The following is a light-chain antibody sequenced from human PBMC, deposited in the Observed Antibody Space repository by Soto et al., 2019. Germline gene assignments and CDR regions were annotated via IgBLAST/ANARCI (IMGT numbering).Light chain of an antibody. CDR2: EGN. CDR1: SGDVDSHY. Sequence: QSVLTQPASVSGSPGQSITISCTGTSGDVDSHYVAWYQQHPNKAPKVLIYEGNNRPSGVSDRCSGSKSGNTASLTIAGLQAEDEADYYCSSHTPKIPLFGGGTKRTVL. J-gene: IGLJ2*01. CDR3: SSHTPKIPL. V-gene: IGLV2-14*03.